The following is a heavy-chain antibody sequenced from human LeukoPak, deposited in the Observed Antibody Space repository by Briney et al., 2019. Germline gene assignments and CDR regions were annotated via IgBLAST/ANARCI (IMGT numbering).Heavy chain of an antibody. CDR3: AAGWVTHIDY. J-gene: IGHJ4*02. V-gene: IGHV1-2*02. Sequence: GASVKVSCKASGYTFTGYYMHWVRQAPGQGLEWMGWINPNSGGTNYAQKFQERVTITRDMSTSTAYMELSSLRSEDTAVYYCAAGWVTHIDYWGQGTLVTVSS. D-gene: IGHD2-21*02. CDR1: GYTFTGYY. CDR2: INPNSGGT.